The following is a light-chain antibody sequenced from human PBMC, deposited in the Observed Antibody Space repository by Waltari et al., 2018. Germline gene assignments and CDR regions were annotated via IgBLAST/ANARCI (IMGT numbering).Light chain of an antibody. Sequence: EVLMTQSPATMSVSPGERATLACRASPSVDNNLAWYQQKNGQAPRLLISGASTRSTGVPARLSGSASGTEFTLTISNLQSADFAVYFCQQYNNWPWTFGQGTRVEI. J-gene: IGKJ1*01. CDR2: GAS. CDR3: QQYNNWPWT. CDR1: PSVDNN. V-gene: IGKV3-15*01.